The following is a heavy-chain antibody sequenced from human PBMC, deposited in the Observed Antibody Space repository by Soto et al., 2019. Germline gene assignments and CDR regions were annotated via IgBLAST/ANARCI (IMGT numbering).Heavy chain of an antibody. CDR1: VGSISSYY. Sequence: SETLSVTCAVSVGSISSYYWSWIRQPPGKGLEWIGYIYYSGSTNYNPSLKSRVTISVDTSKNQFSLKLSSVTAADTAVYYCARGPTAATPIDYWGQGTLVTVSS. CDR2: IYYSGST. J-gene: IGHJ4*02. D-gene: IGHD4-17*01. V-gene: IGHV4-59*01. CDR3: ARGPTAATPIDY.